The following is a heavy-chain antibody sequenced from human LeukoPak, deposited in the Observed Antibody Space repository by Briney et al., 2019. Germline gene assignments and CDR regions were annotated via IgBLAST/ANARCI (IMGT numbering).Heavy chain of an antibody. V-gene: IGHV1-3*01. Sequence: GASVTVSCTASGYTFTSYAMHWVRQAPGQRLEWMGWINAGNGNTKYSQKFQGRVTITRDTSASTAYMELSSLRSEDTAVYYCARDSQKVRFLEWSPFDPWGQGTLVTVSS. D-gene: IGHD3-3*01. CDR3: ARDSQKVRFLEWSPFDP. J-gene: IGHJ5*02. CDR2: INAGNGNT. CDR1: GYTFTSYA.